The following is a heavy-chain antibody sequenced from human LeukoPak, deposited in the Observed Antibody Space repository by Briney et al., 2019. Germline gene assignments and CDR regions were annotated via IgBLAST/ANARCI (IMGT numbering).Heavy chain of an antibody. D-gene: IGHD1-26*01. Sequence: GGSLRLSCAASGFTFSSYAMSWVRQAPGKGLEWVSAISGSGGSTYYADSVKGRFTISGDDSRNTLYLQMNSLRGDDTAVYYCAKDVGKWESLHFFDYWGQGTLVTVSS. CDR2: ISGSGGST. CDR1: GFTFSSYA. CDR3: AKDVGKWESLHFFDY. V-gene: IGHV3-23*01. J-gene: IGHJ4*02.